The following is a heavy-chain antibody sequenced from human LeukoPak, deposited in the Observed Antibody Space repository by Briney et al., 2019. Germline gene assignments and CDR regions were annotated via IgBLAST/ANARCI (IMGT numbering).Heavy chain of an antibody. V-gene: IGHV3-7*04. J-gene: IGHJ4*02. CDR3: TRVGYIDEGIDY. D-gene: IGHD5-24*01. CDR2: IKQGGGKK. CDR1: GFPFSSYW. Sequence: GGSLRLSCVASGFPFSSYWMTWVRQAPGKGLEWVANIKQGGGKKSYVDSVKGRFTISRDNAKNSLYLQMNSLRAEDTAIYYCTRVGYIDEGIDYWGQGTLVTVSS.